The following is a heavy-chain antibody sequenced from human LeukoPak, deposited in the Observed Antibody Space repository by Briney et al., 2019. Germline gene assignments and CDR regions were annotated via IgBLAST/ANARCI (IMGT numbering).Heavy chain of an antibody. D-gene: IGHD3-3*01. J-gene: IGHJ4*02. CDR2: IYTSGST. Sequence: PSETLSLACTVSGGSISSYYWSWIRQPAGKGLEWIGRIYTSGSTNYNPSLKSRVTMSVATSKNQFSLKLSSVTAADTAVYYCAREREYDFWSGLFDYWGQGTLVTVSS. CDR1: GGSISSYY. CDR3: AREREYDFWSGLFDY. V-gene: IGHV4-4*07.